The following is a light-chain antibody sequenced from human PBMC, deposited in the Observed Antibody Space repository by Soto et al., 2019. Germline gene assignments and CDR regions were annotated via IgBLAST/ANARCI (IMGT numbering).Light chain of an antibody. J-gene: IGLJ3*02. CDR1: SSDVGGYNY. V-gene: IGLV2-14*01. Sequence: QSVLTQPASVSGSPGQSITISCTGTSSDVGGYNYVSWYQQHPGKAPKFLIYEVSNRPSGVSNRFSGSKSGNTASLTISGLQAEDEADYYCSSYTSTNTWVFGGGTKPPS. CDR2: EVS. CDR3: SSYTSTNTWV.